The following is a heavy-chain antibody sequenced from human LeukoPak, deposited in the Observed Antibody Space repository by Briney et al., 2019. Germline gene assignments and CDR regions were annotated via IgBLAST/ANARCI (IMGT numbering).Heavy chain of an antibody. J-gene: IGHJ4*02. CDR1: GYSISSGYY. CDR2: VYHSGST. Sequence: SETLSLTXAVSGYSISSGYYWDWIRQPPGKGLERIGSVYHSGSTYYNPSLKSRVTISVDTSKNQFSLKLSSVTAADTAVYYCARLVLGSTSCYFDYWGQGTLVTVSS. D-gene: IGHD2-2*01. V-gene: IGHV4-38-2*01. CDR3: ARLVLGSTSCYFDY.